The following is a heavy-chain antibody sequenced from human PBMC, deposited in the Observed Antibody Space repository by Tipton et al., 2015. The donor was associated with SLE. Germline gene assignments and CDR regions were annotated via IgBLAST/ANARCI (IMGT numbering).Heavy chain of an antibody. CDR1: GGSISSYY. J-gene: IGHJ4*02. CDR3: ARGGLSLGELSLYRYFDY. V-gene: IGHV4-59*01. D-gene: IGHD3-16*01. CDR2: IYYSGST. Sequence: TLSLTCTVSGGSISSYYWSWIRQPPGKELEWIGYIYYSGSTNYNPSLKSRVTISVDTSKNQFSLKLSSVTAADTAVYYCARGGLSLGELSLYRYFDYWGQGTLVTVSS.